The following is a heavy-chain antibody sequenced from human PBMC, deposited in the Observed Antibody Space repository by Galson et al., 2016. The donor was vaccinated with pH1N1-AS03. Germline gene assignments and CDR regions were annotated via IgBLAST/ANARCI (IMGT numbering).Heavy chain of an antibody. CDR1: GFTFSDYN. D-gene: IGHD3-9*01. Sequence: SLKLSCAASGFTFSDYNMSWIRQAPGKGLEWISGITRSVGSGPTIYYAHSVMGRFTIYRDNATNSLYLQMNSLRAADTAVYYCAGGWYGIWTGYLVDPFDYWGQGALVTVSS. CDR2: ITRSVGSGPTI. CDR3: AGGWYGIWTGYLVDPFDY. V-gene: IGHV3-11*01. J-gene: IGHJ4*02.